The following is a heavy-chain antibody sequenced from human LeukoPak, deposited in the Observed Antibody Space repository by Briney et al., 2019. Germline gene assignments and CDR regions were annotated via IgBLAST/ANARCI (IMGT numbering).Heavy chain of an antibody. J-gene: IGHJ5*02. Sequence: GAPVKVSCKASGYIFTSYVISSVRQAPGQRLERMGWISAYNGKTKSAQKLQRRVTMTTDTSTSTAYMELRSLRSDDTAVYYCARWWKKTYYDILTVPRMVSAPIWFDPWGQGTLVTVSS. CDR2: ISAYNGKT. D-gene: IGHD3-9*01. CDR1: GYIFTSYV. V-gene: IGHV1-18*01. CDR3: ARWWKKTYYDILTVPRMVSAPIWFDP.